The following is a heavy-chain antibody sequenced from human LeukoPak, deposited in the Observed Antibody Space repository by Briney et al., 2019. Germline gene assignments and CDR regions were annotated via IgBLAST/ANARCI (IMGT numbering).Heavy chain of an antibody. CDR1: GYTFTDYY. CDR3: ARHPGKVTNDWYFDL. D-gene: IGHD4-23*01. Sequence: ASVKVSCKTSGYTFTDYYMHWVRQAPGQGLEWMGWISPDSGGTDYAQKFQDRVTMTRDTSISTAYMELGSLRSDDTAVYYCARHPGKVTNDWYFDLWGRGTLVTVSS. J-gene: IGHJ2*01. V-gene: IGHV1-2*02. CDR2: ISPDSGGT.